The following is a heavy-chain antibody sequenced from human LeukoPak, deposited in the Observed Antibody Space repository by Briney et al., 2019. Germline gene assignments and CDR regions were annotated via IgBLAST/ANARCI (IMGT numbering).Heavy chain of an antibody. D-gene: IGHD6-6*01. CDR3: ARSIASSAFDI. V-gene: IGHV4-31*03. CDR2: IYYSGST. Sequence: SETLSLTCTVSGGSISSGGYYWSWIRQHPGKGLEWIGYIYYSGSTYYNPSLKSRVTISVDRSKNQFSLRLSSVTAADTAVYYCARSIASSAFDIWGQGTMVTVSS. J-gene: IGHJ3*02. CDR1: GGSISSGGYY.